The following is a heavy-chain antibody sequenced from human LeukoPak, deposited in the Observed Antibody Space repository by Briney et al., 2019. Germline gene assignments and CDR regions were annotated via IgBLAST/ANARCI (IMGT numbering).Heavy chain of an antibody. D-gene: IGHD7-27*01. CDR2: IKQDGSEK. Sequence: GGSLRLSWAASGLTFTNYWMTWVGQAPGEGLEGVANIKQDGSEKYYVDSVKGRFTISRDNAKNSLYLQMNSLRAEDTAVYYCAGTSIVPNRGELFDYWGQGTLVTVSS. V-gene: IGHV3-7*01. CDR1: GLTFTNYW. J-gene: IGHJ4*02. CDR3: AGTSIVPNRGELFDY.